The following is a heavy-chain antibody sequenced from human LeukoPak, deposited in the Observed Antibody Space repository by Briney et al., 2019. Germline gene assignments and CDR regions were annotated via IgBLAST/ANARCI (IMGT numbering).Heavy chain of an antibody. CDR1: GFTFSSYG. D-gene: IGHD5-24*01. V-gene: IGHV3-23*01. CDR2: ISGSGGST. J-gene: IGHJ4*02. CDR3: ARVKLSEDY. Sequence: GGTLRLSCAASGFTFSSYGMSWVRQAPGKGLEWVSAISGSGGSTYYADSVEGRFTISRDNSKNSLYLQMNSLRAEDTAVYYCARVKLSEDYWGQGTLVTVSS.